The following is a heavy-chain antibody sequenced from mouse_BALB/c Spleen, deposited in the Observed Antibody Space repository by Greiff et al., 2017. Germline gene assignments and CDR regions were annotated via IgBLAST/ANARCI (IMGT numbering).Heavy chain of an antibody. D-gene: IGHD2-10*02. CDR1: GFTFSSFG. J-gene: IGHJ4*01. Sequence: EVHLVESGGGLVQPGGSRKLSCAVSGFTFSSFGMHWVRQAPEKGLEWDAYISSGSSTIYYADTVKGRFTISSDNPKNTLFLQMTSLRSEDTAMYYCAREYGNDGAMDYWGQGTSVTVSS. V-gene: IGHV5-17*02. CDR3: AREYGNDGAMDY. CDR2: ISSGSSTI.